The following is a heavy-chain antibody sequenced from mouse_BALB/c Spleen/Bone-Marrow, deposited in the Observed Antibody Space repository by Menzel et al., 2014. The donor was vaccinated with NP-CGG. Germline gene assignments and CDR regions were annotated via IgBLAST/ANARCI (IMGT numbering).Heavy chain of an antibody. CDR1: GFTFTDSY. CDR2: IRNKAYDYTT. J-gene: IGHJ4*01. CDR3: ARFPMDY. Sequence: EVKLEESGGGLVQPGGSLRLSCTTSGFTFTDSYMSWVRQPPGKALEWLGFIRNKAYDYTTEYSASVKGRFTISRDSPQSILYLQMDTLRPEDSATYYCARFPMDYWGQGTSVTVSS. V-gene: IGHV7-3*02.